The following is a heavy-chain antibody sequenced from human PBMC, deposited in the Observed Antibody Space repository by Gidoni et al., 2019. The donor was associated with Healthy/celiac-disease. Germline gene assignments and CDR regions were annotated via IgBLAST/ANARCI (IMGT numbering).Heavy chain of an antibody. V-gene: IGHV4-39*01. J-gene: IGHJ4*02. CDR3: ARHSSGWWD. Sequence: QLQLQESGPGLVKPSETLSLTCTVPGGSISSSSYYWGWDRQPPGKGLEWIGSIYYSGSTYYNPSLKSRVTISVDTSKNQFSLKLSSVTAADTAVYYCARHSSGWWDWGQGTLVTVSS. CDR2: IYYSGST. CDR1: GGSISSSSYY. D-gene: IGHD6-19*01.